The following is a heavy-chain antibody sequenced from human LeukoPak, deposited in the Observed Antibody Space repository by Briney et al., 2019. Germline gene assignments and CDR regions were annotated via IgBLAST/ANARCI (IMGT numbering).Heavy chain of an antibody. CDR2: INPNSGGT. V-gene: IGHV1-2*02. D-gene: IGHD2-2*01. Sequence: ASVKVSCKASGYTFTCYYMHWVRQAPGQGLEWMGWINPNSGGTNYAQKFQGRVTMTRDTSISTAYMELSRLRSDDTAVYYCAREYCSSTSCYPPDVWGQGTTVTVSS. CDR3: AREYCSSTSCYPPDV. CDR1: GYTFTCYY. J-gene: IGHJ6*02.